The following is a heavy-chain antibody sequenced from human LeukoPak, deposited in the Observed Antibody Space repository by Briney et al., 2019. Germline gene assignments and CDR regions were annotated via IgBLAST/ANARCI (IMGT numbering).Heavy chain of an antibody. J-gene: IGHJ4*02. D-gene: IGHD5-24*01. CDR2: INPKSGDT. CDR3: ARGSEMAQGGY. CDR1: GYTFTGYY. V-gene: IGHV1-2*06. Sequence: ASVKVSCKASGYTFTGYYMHWVRQAPGQGLEWMGRINPKSGDTNYAQKFQGRVTMTRDTSISTAYMELSRLTSDDTAMFYCARGSEMAQGGYWGQGTLVTVSS.